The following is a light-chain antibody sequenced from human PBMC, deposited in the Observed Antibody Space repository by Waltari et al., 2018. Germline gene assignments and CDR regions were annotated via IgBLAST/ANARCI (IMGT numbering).Light chain of an antibody. CDR3: QQYNSPVT. Sequence: DIQMTQSPSTLSASVGDRVTITCRASLSIRSWLALYQPKPGKAPKLLIYKASGLESGGRSGFSGSGSGTEFTFTISSLQPDDFATYYCQQYNSPVTFGQGTKLEIK. CDR1: LSIRSW. CDR2: KAS. V-gene: IGKV1-5*03. J-gene: IGKJ2*01.